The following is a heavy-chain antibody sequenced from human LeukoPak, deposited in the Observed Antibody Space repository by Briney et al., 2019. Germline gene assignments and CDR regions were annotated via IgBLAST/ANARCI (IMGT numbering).Heavy chain of an antibody. J-gene: IGHJ4*02. D-gene: IGHD2-21*02. V-gene: IGHV2-5*02. CDR2: SYWDDDN. Sequence: SGPTLVKPTQTLTLTCSFSGFSLTSRPVGVGWIRQPPGKDLERLAFSYWDDDNRYSPSVKSRLTVTQDTSKNQVVLTMTKMDPVDTGTYFCAHRRDYNGDWDGGLFDFWGQGTLVTLSS. CDR3: AHRRDYNGDWDGGLFDF. CDR1: GFSLTSRPVG.